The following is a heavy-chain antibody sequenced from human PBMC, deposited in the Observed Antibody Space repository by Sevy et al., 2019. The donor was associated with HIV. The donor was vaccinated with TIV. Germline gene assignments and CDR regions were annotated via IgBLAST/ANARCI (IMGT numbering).Heavy chain of an antibody. Sequence: ASVKVSCKASGYTFTSYGISWVRQAPGQGLEWMGWISAYNGNINYAQNLQGRVTMTTDTSTSTAYMELRSLGSDDTAVYYCARTYYYESSGYYHYFEYWGQGTLVTVSS. V-gene: IGHV1-18*04. CDR2: ISAYNGNI. D-gene: IGHD3-22*01. CDR3: ARTYYYESSGYYHYFEY. J-gene: IGHJ4*02. CDR1: GYTFTSYG.